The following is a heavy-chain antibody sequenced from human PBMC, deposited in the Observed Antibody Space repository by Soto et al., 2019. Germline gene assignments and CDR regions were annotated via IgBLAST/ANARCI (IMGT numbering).Heavy chain of an antibody. CDR1: GYTFTGYY. CDR2: ISAYNGNT. CDR3: ARGFSSGYYYFDF. V-gene: IGHV1-18*04. D-gene: IGHD3-22*01. J-gene: IGHJ4*02. Sequence: GASVKVSCKASGYTFTGYYMHWVRQAPGQGLEWMGWISAYNGNTNYAQKLQGRVTMTTDTSTSTAYMELRSLRSDDTAVYYCARGFSSGYYYFDFWGQGNLVTVSS.